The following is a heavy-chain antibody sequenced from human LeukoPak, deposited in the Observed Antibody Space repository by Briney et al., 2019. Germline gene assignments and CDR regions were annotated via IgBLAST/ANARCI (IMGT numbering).Heavy chain of an antibody. Sequence: APVKASCKASGYTFTSYGISWVRQAPGHGLEWMGWISAYNGNTNYAQKLQGRVTMTTDTSTSTAYMELRSLRSDDPAVYYCARDRGRITMIKYYFDYWGQGTLVTVSS. D-gene: IGHD3-22*01. V-gene: IGHV1-18*01. CDR1: GYTFTSYG. J-gene: IGHJ4*02. CDR2: ISAYNGNT. CDR3: ARDRGRITMIKYYFDY.